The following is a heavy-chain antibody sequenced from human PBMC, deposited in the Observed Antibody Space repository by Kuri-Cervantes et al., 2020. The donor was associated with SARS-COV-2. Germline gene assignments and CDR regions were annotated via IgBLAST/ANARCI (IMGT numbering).Heavy chain of an antibody. CDR3: ARAAVTTGYFDY. J-gene: IGHJ4*02. D-gene: IGHD4-17*01. Sequence: GESLKISCAASGFTFSSYGMHWVRQAPGKGLEWVAVIWYDGSNKYYADSVKGRFTISRDSSKNTLYLQMNSLRAEDTAVYYCARAAVTTGYFDYWGQGTLVTVSS. V-gene: IGHV3-33*01. CDR1: GFTFSSYG. CDR2: IWYDGSNK.